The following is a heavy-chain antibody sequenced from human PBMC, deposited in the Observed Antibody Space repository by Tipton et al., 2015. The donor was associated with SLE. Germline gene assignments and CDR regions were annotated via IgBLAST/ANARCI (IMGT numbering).Heavy chain of an antibody. CDR3: ARRGYSSSFRLDY. Sequence: SLRLSCTASGFTFSSYWMTWVRQAPGKGLEWVANINEDGSEKYSVDSVKGRFTISRDNAKNSLYLQMNSLRADDSAVYYCARRGYSSSFRLDYWGQGTLVTVSS. CDR2: INEDGSEK. D-gene: IGHD6-6*01. CDR1: GFTFSSYW. V-gene: IGHV3-7*01. J-gene: IGHJ4*02.